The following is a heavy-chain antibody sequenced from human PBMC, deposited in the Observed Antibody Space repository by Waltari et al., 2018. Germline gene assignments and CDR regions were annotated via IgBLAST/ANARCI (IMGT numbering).Heavy chain of an antibody. CDR2: ISYDGSNK. Sequence: QVQLVESGGGVVQPGRSLRLSCAASGFPFSSYGMHWVRQAPGKGLEWVAVISYDGSNKYYADSVKGRFTISRDNSKNTLYLQMNSLRAEDTAVYYCAKDEVGGSYYYWGQGTLVTVSS. J-gene: IGHJ4*02. D-gene: IGHD1-26*01. CDR3: AKDEVGGSYYY. V-gene: IGHV3-30*18. CDR1: GFPFSSYG.